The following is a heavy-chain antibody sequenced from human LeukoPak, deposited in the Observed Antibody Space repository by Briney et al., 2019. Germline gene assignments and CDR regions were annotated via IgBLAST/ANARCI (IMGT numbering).Heavy chain of an antibody. CDR1: GFTFSSYA. J-gene: IGHJ6*02. CDR3: ARASGVPRGYYYGMDV. CDR2: ISYDGSNK. Sequence: GRSLRLSCAASGFTFSSYAMHWVRQAPGKGLEWVAVISYDGSNKYYADSVKGRFTISRDNSKNTLYLQMNSLRAEDTAVYYCARASGVPRGYYYGMDVWGQGTTVTVSS. V-gene: IGHV3-30-3*01. D-gene: IGHD3-10*01.